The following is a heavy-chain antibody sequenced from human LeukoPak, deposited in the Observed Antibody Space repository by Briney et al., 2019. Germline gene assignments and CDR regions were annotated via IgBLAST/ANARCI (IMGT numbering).Heavy chain of an antibody. CDR3: ARDPLAMVRGVIR. Sequence: PSETLSLTYTVSGGSISSGDYYWSWIRQPPGKGLEWIGYIYYSGSTYYNPSLKSRVTISVDTSKNQFSLKLSSVTAADTAVYYCARDPLAMVRGVIRWGQGTLVTVSS. J-gene: IGHJ4*02. CDR1: GGSISSGDYY. V-gene: IGHV4-30-4*08. D-gene: IGHD3-10*01. CDR2: IYYSGST.